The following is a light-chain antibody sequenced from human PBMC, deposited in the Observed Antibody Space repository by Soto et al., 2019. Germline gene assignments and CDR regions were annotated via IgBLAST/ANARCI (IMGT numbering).Light chain of an antibody. V-gene: IGKV3-15*01. CDR1: QSVSTD. CDR3: QRYVHWQWK. J-gene: IGKJ1*01. CDR2: GAS. Sequence: EIVMTQSPVTLSVSPGETATLSCRASQSVSTDVAWYQQKPGQAPRLLLYGASTRATGIPARFSGSGSGTDFTLTISSLQSEDPEVYYCQRYVHWQWKFGKATKVDI.